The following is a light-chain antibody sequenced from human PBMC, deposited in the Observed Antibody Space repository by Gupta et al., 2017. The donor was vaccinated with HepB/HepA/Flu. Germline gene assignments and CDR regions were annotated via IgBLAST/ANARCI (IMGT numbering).Light chain of an antibody. V-gene: IGLV3-25*03. CDR1: ALPKQY. Sequence: SYELTQPPSVSVSPGQTARITCSGDALPKQYAYWYQQKPSQAPVLVIYKDSERPSGIPERFSGSSSGTTVTLTISGVQAEDEADYYCQSADSSGTYQVVFGGGTKLTVL. J-gene: IGLJ2*01. CDR3: QSADSSGTYQVV. CDR2: KDS.